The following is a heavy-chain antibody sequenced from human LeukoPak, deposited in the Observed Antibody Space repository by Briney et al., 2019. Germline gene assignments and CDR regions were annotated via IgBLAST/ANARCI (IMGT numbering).Heavy chain of an antibody. V-gene: IGHV3-21*01. CDR2: IRSSSTYT. J-gene: IGHJ4*02. D-gene: IGHD6-6*01. CDR1: GFIFSTYS. Sequence: GGSLRLSCAASGFIFSTYSMNWVRQAPGKGLEWASSIRSSSTYTYYADSVKGRFTISRDNAKNSLYLQMNGLRAEDTAVYYCARVVYSSWTIDYWGQGILVTVSS. CDR3: ARVVYSSWTIDY.